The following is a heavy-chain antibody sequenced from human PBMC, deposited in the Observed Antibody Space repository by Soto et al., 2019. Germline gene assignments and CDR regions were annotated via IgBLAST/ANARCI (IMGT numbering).Heavy chain of an antibody. CDR2: INAGNGNT. Sequence: GASVKVSCKAPGYTFTSYAMHWVRQAPGQRLEWMGWINAGNGNTKYSQRFQGRVTITRDTSASTAYMELGSLRSEDTAVYYCARGGIQLWLGPLGHLEYFDYWGQGTLVTVSS. J-gene: IGHJ4*02. CDR1: GYTFTSYA. V-gene: IGHV1-3*01. CDR3: ARGGIQLWLGPLGHLEYFDY. D-gene: IGHD5-18*01.